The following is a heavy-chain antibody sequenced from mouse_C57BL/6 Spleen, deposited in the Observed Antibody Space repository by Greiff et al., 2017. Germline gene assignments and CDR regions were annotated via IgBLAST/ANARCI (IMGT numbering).Heavy chain of an antibody. D-gene: IGHD1-1*01. CDR3: ARDYDSSYWYFDV. Sequence: VMLVESGAELARPGASVKLSCKASGYTFTSYGISWVKQRTGQGLEWIGEIYPRSGNTYYNEKFKGKATLTADKSSSTAYMELRSLTSEDSAVYFCARDYDSSYWYFDVWGTGTTVTVSS. V-gene: IGHV1-81*01. J-gene: IGHJ1*03. CDR2: IYPRSGNT. CDR1: GYTFTSYG.